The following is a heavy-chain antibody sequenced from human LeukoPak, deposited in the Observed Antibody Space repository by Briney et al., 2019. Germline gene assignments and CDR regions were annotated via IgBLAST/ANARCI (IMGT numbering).Heavy chain of an antibody. D-gene: IGHD6-13*01. V-gene: IGHV3-7*01. CDR1: GFSFSAYW. J-gene: IGHJ4*02. Sequence: PGGSLRLSCAASGFSFSAYWMTWVRQAPGTGLEWVANINPAGTETYYVDPVKGRFTVSRDNAKNLLYLQMNSLRAEDTAVYYCARDHSSSWYPNYYFDYWGQGTLVTVSS. CDR3: ARDHSSSWYPNYYFDY. CDR2: INPAGTET.